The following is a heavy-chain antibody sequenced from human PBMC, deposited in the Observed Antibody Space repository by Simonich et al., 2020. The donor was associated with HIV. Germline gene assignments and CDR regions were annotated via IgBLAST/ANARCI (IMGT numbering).Heavy chain of an antibody. Sequence: EVQLVESGGGLVQPGRSLRLSCAASGFTFDDYAMHWVRQAPGKCRGWVSGISWNSGSIGYADSVKGRFTISRDNAKNSLYLQMNSLRAEDMALYYCAKDRYSSSSGSFDYWGQGTLVTVSS. D-gene: IGHD6-6*01. CDR1: GFTFDDYA. CDR3: AKDRYSSSSGSFDY. CDR2: ISWNSGSI. V-gene: IGHV3-9*03. J-gene: IGHJ4*02.